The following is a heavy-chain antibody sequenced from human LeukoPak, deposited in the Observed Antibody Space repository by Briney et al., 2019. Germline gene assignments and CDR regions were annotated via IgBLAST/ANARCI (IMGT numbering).Heavy chain of an antibody. CDR1: GGSISSSSYY. V-gene: IGHV4-39*07. CDR2: IYYSGST. J-gene: IGHJ4*02. D-gene: IGHD6-6*01. CDR3: ARGRQLAVFDY. Sequence: SETVSLTCTVSGGSISSSSYYWGWIRQPPGKGLEWIGSIYYSGSTYYNPSLKSRVTISVDTSKNQFSLKLSSVTAADTAVYYCARGRQLAVFDYWGQGTLVTVSS.